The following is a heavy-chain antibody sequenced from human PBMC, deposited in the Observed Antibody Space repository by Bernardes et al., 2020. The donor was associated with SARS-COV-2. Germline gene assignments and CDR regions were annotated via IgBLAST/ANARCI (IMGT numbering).Heavy chain of an antibody. CDR2: MSAYDGGT. J-gene: IGHJ4*02. Sequence: ASVKVSCKASGYTFTSYGISWVRQAPGQGLEWMGWMSAYDGGTNYAQKLQGRVTMTTDTSTSTAYMELRSLTSDDTAVYYCAREDSSGYGAFSCDYWGQGSLVIVAS. CDR1: GYTFTSYG. D-gene: IGHD6-25*01. V-gene: IGHV1-18*01. CDR3: AREDSSGYGAFSCDY.